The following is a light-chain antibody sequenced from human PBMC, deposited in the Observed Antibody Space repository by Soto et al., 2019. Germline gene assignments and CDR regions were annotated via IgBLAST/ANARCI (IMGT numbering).Light chain of an antibody. Sequence: DIVLTQTRLSSPVTLGQPASISCRSSQSLVHIDGNTYFNWLQQRPGQPPRLLIYKISNRFPGVPDRFSGSGAGTDFTLKISMVEAEDVGDYYCMQATQSYTFGQGTRLEIK. J-gene: IGKJ2*01. CDR3: MQATQSYT. CDR1: QSLVHIDGNTY. CDR2: KIS. V-gene: IGKV2-24*01.